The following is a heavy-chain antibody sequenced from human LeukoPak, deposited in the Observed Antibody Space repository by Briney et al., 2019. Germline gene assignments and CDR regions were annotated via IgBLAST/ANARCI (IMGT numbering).Heavy chain of an antibody. CDR2: IYYSGST. J-gene: IGHJ4*02. Sequence: PSETLSLTCTVSGGSISSYYWSWIRQPPGKGLEWIGYIYYSGSTNYNPSLKSRVTISVDTSKNQFSLRLSSVTAADTAEYYCARGLTLFDYWGQGTLVTVSS. CDR3: ARGLTLFDY. CDR1: GGSISSYY. V-gene: IGHV4-59*01.